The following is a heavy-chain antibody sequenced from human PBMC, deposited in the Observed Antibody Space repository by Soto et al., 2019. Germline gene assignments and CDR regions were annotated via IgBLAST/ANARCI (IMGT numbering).Heavy chain of an antibody. V-gene: IGHV1-18*01. CDR1: GYTHTELS. CDR2: ISLYSDGT. D-gene: IGHD2-2*01. Sequence: ASVKVSCKVSGYTHTELSMHWVRQAPGKGLEWLGWISLYSDGTNYAQKLQGRVSMTTDTSTTTAYMELRSLRSDDTAVYYCARVVPGAEAWFGPWGQGNLVTVS. J-gene: IGHJ5*02. CDR3: ARVVPGAEAWFGP.